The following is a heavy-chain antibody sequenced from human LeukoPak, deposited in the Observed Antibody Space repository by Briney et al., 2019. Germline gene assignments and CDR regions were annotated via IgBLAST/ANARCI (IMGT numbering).Heavy chain of an antibody. D-gene: IGHD2-15*01. Sequence: NASETLSLTCAVSGGSISSGGYSWSWIRQPPGKGLEWIGYIYHSGSTNYNPSLKSRVTISVDTSKNQFSLKLSSVTAADTAVYYCARDGAMRSAFDIWGQGTMVTVSS. J-gene: IGHJ3*02. V-gene: IGHV4-30-2*01. CDR1: GGSISSGGYS. CDR3: ARDGAMRSAFDI. CDR2: IYHSGST.